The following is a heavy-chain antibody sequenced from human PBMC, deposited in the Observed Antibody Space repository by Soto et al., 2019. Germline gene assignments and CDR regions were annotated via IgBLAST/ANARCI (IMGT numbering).Heavy chain of an antibody. CDR3: ARDRGGILEWLLYDYYYGMDV. J-gene: IGHJ6*02. CDR2: ISAYNGNT. CDR1: GYTFTSYG. V-gene: IGHV1-18*04. D-gene: IGHD3-3*01. Sequence: ASVKVSCKASGYTFTSYGVSWVRQAPGQGLEWMGWISAYNGNTNYAQKLQGRVTMTTDTSTSTAYMELRSLRSDDTAVYYCARDRGGILEWLLYDYYYGMDVWGQGTTVTVS.